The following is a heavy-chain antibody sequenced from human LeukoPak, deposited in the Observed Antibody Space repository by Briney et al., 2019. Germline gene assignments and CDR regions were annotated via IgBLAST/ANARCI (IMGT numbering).Heavy chain of an antibody. CDR1: GFTFSDYY. V-gene: IGHV3-11*01. CDR3: ARDDDCSSTSCYPNWFDP. Sequence: KPGGSLRLSCAASGFTFSDYYVSWIRQAPGKGLEWVSYISSSGSTIYYADSVKGRFTISRDNAKNSLYLQMNSLRAEDTAVYYCARDDDCSSTSCYPNWFDPWGQGTLVTVSS. CDR2: ISSSGSTI. D-gene: IGHD2-2*01. J-gene: IGHJ5*02.